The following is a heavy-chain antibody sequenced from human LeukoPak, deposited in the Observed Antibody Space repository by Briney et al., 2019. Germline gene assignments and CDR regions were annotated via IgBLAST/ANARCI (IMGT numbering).Heavy chain of an antibody. CDR3: VDGWVSVAGSDAFEV. CDR2: IYHSGST. V-gene: IGHV4-39*01. J-gene: IGHJ3*01. Sequence: PSETLSLTCTVSGGSISSRNYFWGWIRQPPGKGLEGIGCIYHSGSTFYTPALKSRVTISVDKSKNQFSLRLNSVTATDSAMYYCVDGWVSVAGSDAFEVWGQGTMVTVSS. CDR1: GGSISSRNYF. D-gene: IGHD6-19*01.